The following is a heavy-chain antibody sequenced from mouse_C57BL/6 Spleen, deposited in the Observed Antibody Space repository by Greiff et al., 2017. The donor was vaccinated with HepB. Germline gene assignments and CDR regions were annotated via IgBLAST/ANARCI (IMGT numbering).Heavy chain of an antibody. CDR1: GFTFSDYY. J-gene: IGHJ1*03. D-gene: IGHD3-3*01. Sequence: EVMLVESEGGLVQPGSSMKLSCTASGFTFSDYYMAWVRQVPEKGLEWVANINYDGSSTYYLDSLKSRFIISRDNAKNILYLQMSSLKSEDTATYYCARDEGGLGVYFEVWGTGTTVTVAS. CDR2: INYDGSST. CDR3: ARDEGGLGVYFEV. V-gene: IGHV5-16*01.